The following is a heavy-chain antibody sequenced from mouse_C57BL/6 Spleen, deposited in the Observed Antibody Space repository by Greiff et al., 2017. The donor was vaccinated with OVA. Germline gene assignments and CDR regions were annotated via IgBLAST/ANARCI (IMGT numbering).Heavy chain of an antibody. CDR1: GYTFTEYT. J-gene: IGHJ2*01. CDR2: FYPGSGSI. V-gene: IGHV1-62-2*01. Sequence: VKLVESGAELVKPGASVKLSCKASGYTFTEYTIHWVKQRSGQGLEWIGWFYPGSGSIKYNEKFKDKATLTADKSSSTVYMELSRLTSEDSAVYFCARHEGALLILRYWGQGTTLTVSS. CDR3: ARHEGALLILRY. D-gene: IGHD1-1*01.